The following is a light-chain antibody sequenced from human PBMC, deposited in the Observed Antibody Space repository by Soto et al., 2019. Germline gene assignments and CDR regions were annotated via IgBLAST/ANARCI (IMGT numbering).Light chain of an antibody. V-gene: IGKV4-1*01. Sequence: DIVMTQSPDSLAVSLGERATINCKSSQSVLYSSNNNNYLAWYQQKPGQPPKLLIYWASTRESGVPDRFSGSGSGTDFTLTISSLQAEDVAVYYCQQYYNTPWMFGQGTKVEIK. CDR3: QQYYNTPWM. CDR1: QSVLYSSNNNNY. CDR2: WAS. J-gene: IGKJ1*01.